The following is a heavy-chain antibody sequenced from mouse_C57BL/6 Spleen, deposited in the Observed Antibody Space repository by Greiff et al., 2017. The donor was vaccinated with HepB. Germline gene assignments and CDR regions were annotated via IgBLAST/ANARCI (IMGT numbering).Heavy chain of an antibody. J-gene: IGHJ3*01. CDR1: GYTFTDYY. CDR2: INPNNGGT. V-gene: IGHV1-26*01. CDR3: ARGGHIVKGAY. Sequence: EVQLQQSGPELVKPGASVKISCKASGYTFTDYYMNWVKQSHGKSLEWIGDINPNNGGTSYNQKFKGKATLTVDKSSSTAYMELRSLTSEDSAVYYCARGGHIVKGAYWGQGTLVTVSA. D-gene: IGHD2-5*01.